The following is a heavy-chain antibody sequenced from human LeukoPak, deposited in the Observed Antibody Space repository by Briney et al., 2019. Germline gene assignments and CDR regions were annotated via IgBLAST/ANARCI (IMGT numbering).Heavy chain of an antibody. V-gene: IGHV3-23*01. Sequence: PGGSLRLSRAASGFTFSSYAMSWVRQAPGKGLEWVSIISGSGGSTYYADSVKGRFTISRDNSKNTLYLQVNSLRGEDTAVYYCAKSVGGFMGATRYFDYWGQGTLVTVSS. CDR2: ISGSGGST. CDR1: GFTFSSYA. J-gene: IGHJ4*02. D-gene: IGHD1-26*01. CDR3: AKSVGGFMGATRYFDY.